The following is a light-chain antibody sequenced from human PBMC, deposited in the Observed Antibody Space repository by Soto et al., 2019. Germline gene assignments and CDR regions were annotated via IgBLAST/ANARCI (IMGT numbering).Light chain of an antibody. J-gene: IGKJ1*01. V-gene: IGKV1-6*01. CDR3: LQLYNFSWT. CDR2: AAS. Sequence: IQMTQSASTLSASVGDRVTITCRASQGIRNDLAWYQQKPGKAPKLLIFAASNLQSGVPSRFSGSGSGTDFTLTISRLQPEDFATYYCLQLYNFSWTFGQATKGGYQ. CDR1: QGIRND.